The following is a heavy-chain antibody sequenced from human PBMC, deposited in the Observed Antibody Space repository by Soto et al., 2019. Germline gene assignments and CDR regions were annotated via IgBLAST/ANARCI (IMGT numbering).Heavy chain of an antibody. CDR3: AREGSSFFPAHYFDY. J-gene: IGHJ4*02. Sequence: QVQLVQSGAEVKKPGSSVKVSCKASGGSFSSYAISWVRQAPGQGLEWMGGIIPIFGTANYAQKFQGRVTLTADESTSTAYMELSSLRSEDTAVYYCAREGSSFFPAHYFDYWGQRTLVTVSS. CDR2: IIPIFGTA. V-gene: IGHV1-69*12. D-gene: IGHD6-13*01. CDR1: GGSFSSYA.